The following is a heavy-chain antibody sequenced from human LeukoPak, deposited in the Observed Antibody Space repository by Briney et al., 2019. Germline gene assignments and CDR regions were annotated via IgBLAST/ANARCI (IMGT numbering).Heavy chain of an antibody. CDR1: GGSISSGGYS. V-gene: IGHV4-30-2*01. D-gene: IGHD4-17*01. CDR2: IYHSGST. CDR3: ARASYGDYVLGAFDI. Sequence: SQTLSLTCAVSGGSISSGGYSWSWIRQPPGKGLEWIGYIYHSGSTYYNPSLKSRVTISVDGSKNQLSLKLSSVTAADTAVYYCARASYGDYVLGAFDIWGQGTMVTVSS. J-gene: IGHJ3*02.